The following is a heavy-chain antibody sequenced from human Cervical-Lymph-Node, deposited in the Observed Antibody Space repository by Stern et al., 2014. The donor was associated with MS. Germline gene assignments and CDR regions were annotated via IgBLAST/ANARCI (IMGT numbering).Heavy chain of an antibody. CDR2: IYSDGRI. V-gene: IGHV3-53*01. CDR1: GFTVTNNY. CDR3: ARGGGDWNAFAI. D-gene: IGHD2-21*02. J-gene: IGHJ3*02. Sequence: EVQLVQSGGGLIQPGGSLRLSCAASGFTVTNNYMSWVRQAPGRGLEWVSVIYSDGRINYAASLKGRFTISRDTSKNTVFLQMNGLRAEDTAVYYCARGGGDWNAFAIWGQGTTITVSS.